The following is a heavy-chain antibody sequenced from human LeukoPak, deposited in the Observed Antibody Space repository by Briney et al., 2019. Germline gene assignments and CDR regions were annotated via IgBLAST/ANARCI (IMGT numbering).Heavy chain of an antibody. V-gene: IGHV3-23*01. CDR1: GFTFSSYA. CDR2: ISGSGGST. D-gene: IGHD6-19*01. Sequence: PGGSLRLSCAASGFTFSSYAMSWVRQAPGKGLEWVSSISGSGGSTYYADSVKGRFTISRDNSKNTLYLQMNSLRAEDTAVYYCAKEAGYSSGWYAYYFDYWGQGTLVTVSS. J-gene: IGHJ4*02. CDR3: AKEAGYSSGWYAYYFDY.